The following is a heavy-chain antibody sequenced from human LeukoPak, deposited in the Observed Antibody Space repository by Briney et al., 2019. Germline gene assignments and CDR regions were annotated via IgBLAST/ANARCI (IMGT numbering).Heavy chain of an antibody. CDR2: DYCGGNT. Sequence: PSETLSLTCTVSGFSVTTDSYCWGWIRQPPGKGLEWIGYDYCGGNTNYDPSLKRRVTISVDTSKNQFSLTRTSVTAADTAVYFCARDHFGSLDSWGQGILVTVSS. J-gene: IGHJ4*02. D-gene: IGHD3-10*01. CDR1: GFSVTTDSYC. CDR3: ARDHFGSLDS. V-gene: IGHV4-61*01.